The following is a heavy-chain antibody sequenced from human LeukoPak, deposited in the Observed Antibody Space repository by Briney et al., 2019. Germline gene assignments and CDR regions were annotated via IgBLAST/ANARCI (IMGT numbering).Heavy chain of an antibody. CDR3: ARGVISLVRGVPYFDL. J-gene: IGHJ2*01. Sequence: SETLSLTCTVSGGSVSSGSYYWNWIRQPPGKGLEWIGYIYYSGSTNYNPSLKSRVTISVDTSKNQFSLKLSSVTAADTAVFYCARGVISLVRGVPYFDLWGRGTLVTVSS. CDR1: GGSVSSGSYY. V-gene: IGHV4-61*01. D-gene: IGHD3-10*01. CDR2: IYYSGST.